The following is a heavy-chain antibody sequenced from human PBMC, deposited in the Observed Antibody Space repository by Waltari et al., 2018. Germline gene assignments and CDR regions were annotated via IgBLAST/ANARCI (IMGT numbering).Heavy chain of an antibody. CDR3: AHSPRGLTTREAFDI. J-gene: IGHJ3*02. CDR2: IYWNDDK. D-gene: IGHD1-26*01. Sequence: QITLKESGPTLVKPTQTLTLTCTFSGFSLSTSGVGVGWIRQPPGKALAWLALIYWNDDKRYSPSLKSTPTITKDTSKNQVVLTMTNMDPVDTATYYCAHSPRGLTTREAFDIWGQGTMVTVSS. V-gene: IGHV2-5*01. CDR1: GFSLSTSGVG.